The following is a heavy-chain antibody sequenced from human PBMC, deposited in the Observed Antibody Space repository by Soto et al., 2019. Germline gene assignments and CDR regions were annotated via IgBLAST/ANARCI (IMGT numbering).Heavy chain of an antibody. CDR2: IYWDDDK. CDR3: AHAGDYDLLTFDH. V-gene: IGHV2-5*02. CDR1: GFSLSTYHMG. Sequence: QITLKESGPTLVRPAQTLTLTCDFSGFSLSTYHMGVAWIRQPPGKALEWLALIYWDDDKRYSPSLKDRLAFSKDTSSNQVVLTITNMDPGDTATYFCAHAGDYDLLTFDHWGPGTLVTVSS. J-gene: IGHJ4*02. D-gene: IGHD4-17*01.